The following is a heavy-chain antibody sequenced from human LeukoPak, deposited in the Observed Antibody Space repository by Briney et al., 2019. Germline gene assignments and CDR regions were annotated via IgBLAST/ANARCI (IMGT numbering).Heavy chain of an antibody. CDR1: GFTFSSYA. J-gene: IGHJ5*02. Sequence: PGGSLRLSRVGSGFTFSSYAMNWVRQAPGKGLEWVSSISSNNNIYYADSVKGRFTISRDNAKNSLSLHMNSLRGEDTAVYYCGREDCNNVRCYGASDAWGQGTLVTVSS. D-gene: IGHD2-2*01. CDR2: ISSNNNI. CDR3: GREDCNNVRCYGASDA. V-gene: IGHV3-69-1*01.